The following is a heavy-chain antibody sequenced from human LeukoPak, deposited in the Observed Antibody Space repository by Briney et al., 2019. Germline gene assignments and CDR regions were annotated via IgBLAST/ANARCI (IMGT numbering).Heavy chain of an antibody. CDR2: IYYSGST. CDR3: ARAVAGENYFDY. Sequence: SETLSLTCTVSGGSISSSSYYWGWIRQPPGKGLEWIGSIYYSGSTYYNPSLKSRVTISVDTSKNQFSLKLSSVTAADTAVYYCARAVAGENYFDYWGQGTLVTVSS. D-gene: IGHD6-19*01. V-gene: IGHV4-39*07. J-gene: IGHJ4*02. CDR1: GGSISSSSYY.